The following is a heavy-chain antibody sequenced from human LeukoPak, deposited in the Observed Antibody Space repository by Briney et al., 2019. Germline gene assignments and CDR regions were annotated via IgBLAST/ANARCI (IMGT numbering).Heavy chain of an antibody. CDR1: GFTFSSYA. J-gene: IGHJ4*02. Sequence: XGSLRLSCAASGFTFSSYAMHWVRQAPGKGLEWVTAVSYDGSNKDYADSVKGRFTISRDNSKNTAYLQVNSLRAEDTAVYYCAREAEALDYWGQGTLVTVS. CDR2: VSYDGSNK. V-gene: IGHV3-30-3*01. CDR3: AREAEALDY.